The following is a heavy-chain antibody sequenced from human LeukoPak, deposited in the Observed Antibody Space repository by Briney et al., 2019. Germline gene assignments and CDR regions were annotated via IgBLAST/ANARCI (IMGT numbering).Heavy chain of an antibody. D-gene: IGHD5-18*01. J-gene: IGHJ4*02. CDR3: ARGPWPSGYSYGYYFDY. V-gene: IGHV4-59*01. CDR2: IYYSGST. CDR1: GGSISSYY. Sequence: SETLSLTCTVSGGSISSYYWSWIRQPPGKGLEWIGYIYYSGSTNYNPSLKSRVTISVDTSKNQFSLKLSSVTAADTAVYYCARGPWPSGYSYGYYFDYWGQGTPVTVSS.